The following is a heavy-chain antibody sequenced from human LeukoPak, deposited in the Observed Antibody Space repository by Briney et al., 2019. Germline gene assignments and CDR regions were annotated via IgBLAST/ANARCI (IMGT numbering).Heavy chain of an antibody. D-gene: IGHD2-2*02. CDR1: GFTFSSYW. CDR2: IKQDGSEK. V-gene: IGHV3-7*01. CDR3: AREEGYCSSTSCYRRSYYFDY. Sequence: GGSLRLSCAASGFTFSSYWMSWVRQAPGKGLEWVANIKQDGSEKYYVDSVKGRFTISRDNAKNSLYLQMNSLRAEDTAVYYCAREEGYCSSTSCYRRSYYFDYWGQGTLVTVSS. J-gene: IGHJ4*02.